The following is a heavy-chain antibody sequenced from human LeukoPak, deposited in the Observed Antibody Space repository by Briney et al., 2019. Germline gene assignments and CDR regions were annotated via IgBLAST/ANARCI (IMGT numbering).Heavy chain of an antibody. CDR1: GFTFSAYG. V-gene: IGHV3-23*01. CDR3: AKGGAGSIFDY. J-gene: IGHJ4*02. Sequence: GGTLRLSCAASGFTFSAYGMSWVRQAPGKGLEWVSAVSSGGGSTYYADSVKGRFTISRDNSKNTLYLQMNSLRAEDTAVYYCAKGGAGSIFDYWGQGTLVTVSS. CDR2: VSSGGGST. D-gene: IGHD1-26*01.